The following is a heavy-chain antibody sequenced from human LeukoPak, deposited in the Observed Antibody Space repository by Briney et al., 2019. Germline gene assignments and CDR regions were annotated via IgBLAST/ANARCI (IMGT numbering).Heavy chain of an antibody. V-gene: IGHV1-2*02. CDR1: GYTFTGYY. D-gene: IGHD2-21*02. CDR2: IIPNSGGT. CDR3: ARTYTAVHYFDY. Sequence: ASVKVSCKASGYTFTGYYMHWVRQAPGQGLEWRGWIIPNSGGTNYAQKFQGRVTMTRDTSISTAYMELSRLTSDDTALYYCARTYTAVHYFDYWGQGTLVTVSS. J-gene: IGHJ4*02.